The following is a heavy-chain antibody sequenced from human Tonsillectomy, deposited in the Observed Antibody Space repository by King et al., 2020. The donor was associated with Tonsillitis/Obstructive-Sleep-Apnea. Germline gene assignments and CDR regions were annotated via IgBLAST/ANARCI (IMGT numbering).Heavy chain of an antibody. CDR2: ISTGSSFI. CDR3: ARVRELRLGYYYMDV. V-gene: IGHV3-11*05. CDR1: GFSFGDYY. Sequence: VQLVESGGGLVEPGGTLRLSCEASGFSFGDYYMTWIRQAPGKGLDWVSYISTGSSFINYADSVKGRFTISGDNAKTSMYLQMKSLRVDDTAVYYCARVRELRLGYYYMDVWGKGTTVTVSS. D-gene: IGHD3-16*01. J-gene: IGHJ6*03.